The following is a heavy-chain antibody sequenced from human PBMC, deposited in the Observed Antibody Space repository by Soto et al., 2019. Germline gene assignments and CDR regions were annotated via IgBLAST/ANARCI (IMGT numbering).Heavy chain of an antibody. V-gene: IGHV4-34*01. CDR2: INHSGST. CDR3: ARDRYGNYYYYGMDV. D-gene: IGHD5-18*01. Sequence: PSETLSLTCAAFGGSFSGYYWSWIRQPPGKGLEWIGEINHSGSTNHNPSLKSRVAISVDTSKNQFYLNLRSVTAADTAVYYCARDRYGNYYYYGMDVWGQGTTVTVSS. J-gene: IGHJ6*02. CDR1: GGSFSGYY.